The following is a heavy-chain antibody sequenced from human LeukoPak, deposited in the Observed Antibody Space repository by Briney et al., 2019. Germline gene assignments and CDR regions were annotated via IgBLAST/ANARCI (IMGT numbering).Heavy chain of an antibody. Sequence: GASVKVSCKASGYTLTAYGISWVRQAPGQGLQWMGWMNPNSGNTGYAQKFQGRVTMTRNTSISTAYMELSSLRSEDTAVYYCARGYCSGGSCHHDYWGQGTLVTVSS. J-gene: IGHJ4*02. CDR2: MNPNSGNT. CDR3: ARGYCSGGSCHHDY. D-gene: IGHD2-15*01. V-gene: IGHV1-8*02. CDR1: GYTLTAYG.